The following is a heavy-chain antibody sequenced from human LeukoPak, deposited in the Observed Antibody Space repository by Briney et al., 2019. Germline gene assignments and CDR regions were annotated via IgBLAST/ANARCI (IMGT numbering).Heavy chain of an antibody. CDR1: GGSISSYY. V-gene: IGHV4-59*01. CDR3: ARDVGDYSDS. J-gene: IGHJ4*02. D-gene: IGHD1-26*01. CDR2: IYSTGTT. Sequence: PSETLSLTCTVSGGSISSYYWSWIRQPPGKGLEWIGYIYSTGTTDYNPSLKSRVTISVDTSKKQFSLKLYSVTAADTAVYYCARDVGDYSDSWGQGILVTVSS.